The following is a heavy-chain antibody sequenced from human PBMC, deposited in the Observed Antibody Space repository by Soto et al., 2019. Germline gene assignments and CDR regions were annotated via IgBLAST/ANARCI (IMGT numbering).Heavy chain of an antibody. V-gene: IGHV2-5*02. Sequence: QITLKESGPTLVKPTQTLTLTCTFSGFSLTTRGVGVGWIRQPPGKAVECLALIYWDDDKRYSPSLQSRLSITKDTSKNHVVLTMTNVDPVDTATYYCAHIPNYYQYDWFDPWGQGTLVSVSS. CDR3: AHIPNYYQYDWFDP. D-gene: IGHD3-16*01. J-gene: IGHJ5*02. CDR2: IYWDDDK. CDR1: GFSLTTRGVG.